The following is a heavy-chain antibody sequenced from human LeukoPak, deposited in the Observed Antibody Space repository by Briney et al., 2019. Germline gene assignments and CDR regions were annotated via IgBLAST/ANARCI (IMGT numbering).Heavy chain of an antibody. J-gene: IGHJ6*02. V-gene: IGHV4-59*08. Sequence: SETLSLTCTVSGGSISSYYWNWIRQPPGKGLEWIGYINYIRTTDYNPSPKSRVTISLDTSKNRFSLKLSSVTAADTAMYYCARSHSSSDHYYYYGMDVWGQGTTVTVSS. CDR1: GGSISSYY. CDR2: INYIRTT. CDR3: ARSHSSSDHYYYYGMDV. D-gene: IGHD6-13*01.